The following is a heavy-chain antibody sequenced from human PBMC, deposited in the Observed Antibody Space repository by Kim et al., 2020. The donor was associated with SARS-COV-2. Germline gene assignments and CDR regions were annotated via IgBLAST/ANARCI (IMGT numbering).Heavy chain of an antibody. V-gene: IGHV3-30*03. CDR2: ISHDGSKK. D-gene: IGHD2-15*01. J-gene: IGHJ6*02. CDR3: ATDVSSLLSMDG. CDR1: RLSFTAND. Sequence: GGSLRLSCGDTRLSFTANDIHWVRQAPGKGLEWVASISHDGSKKYYVDFVRGRFTISRDTTKNTMYLQMNSLRTEDTGVYYCATDVSSLLSMDGGSQGTTV.